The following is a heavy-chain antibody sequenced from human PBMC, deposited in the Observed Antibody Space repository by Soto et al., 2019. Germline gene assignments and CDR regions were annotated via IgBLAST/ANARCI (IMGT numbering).Heavy chain of an antibody. D-gene: IGHD4-17*01. Sequence: QLQLVQSGAEVERPGASVRVSCQASGYPFSKYGISWIRQAPGQGLEWMGWIKPDNGDTNYAQKCQGRVTMTTDTSSNTAYVELRSLSSDYTAVYYCATSYGAGFDPWGEGTVVSVSS. J-gene: IGHJ5*02. CDR1: GYPFSKYG. CDR3: ATSYGAGFDP. CDR2: IKPDNGDT. V-gene: IGHV1-18*04.